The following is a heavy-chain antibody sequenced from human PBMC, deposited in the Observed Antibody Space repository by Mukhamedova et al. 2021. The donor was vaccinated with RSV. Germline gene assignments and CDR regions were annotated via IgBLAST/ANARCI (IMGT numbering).Heavy chain of an antibody. CDR3: ARDLRGGDIVVVSAAFGY. CDR2: ISSSSSYI. D-gene: IGHD2-2*01. J-gene: IGHJ4*02. Sequence: GKGLEWVSSISSSSSYIYYADSVKGRFTISRDNAKNSLYLQMNSLRAEDTAVYYCARDLRGGDIVVVSAAFGYWGQGTLVTVSS. V-gene: IGHV3-21*01.